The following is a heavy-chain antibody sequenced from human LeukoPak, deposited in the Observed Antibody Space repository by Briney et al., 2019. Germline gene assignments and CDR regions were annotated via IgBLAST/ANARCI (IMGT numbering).Heavy chain of an antibody. Sequence: GGSLRLSCAASGFTFVNYAMSWVRQAPGKGLEWVADIYNTGDYTYYAHSVRGRFTISRDNSKNTLYLQMDSLRDEDTALYYCAKSGARWSHFGSWGQGALVTVSS. CDR2: IYNTGDYT. J-gene: IGHJ4*02. V-gene: IGHV3-23*05. D-gene: IGHD3-3*01. CDR3: AKSGARWSHFGS. CDR1: GFTFVNYA.